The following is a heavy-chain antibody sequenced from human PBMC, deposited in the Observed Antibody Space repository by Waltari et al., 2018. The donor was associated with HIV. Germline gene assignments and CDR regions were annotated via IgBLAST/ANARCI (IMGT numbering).Heavy chain of an antibody. D-gene: IGHD6-19*01. CDR3: EKVYSTGWQGGDYFDY. Sequence: VQLVQSGGDLVQPGGSLRLSCVASAFTFSSYALSWVRQAPGKGLEWDSAVRGKGSNTYYVDGWKGRFTISRDNSKNTLHLQSNNLRGEDTAIYFCEKVYSTGWQGGDYFDYWGQGTPVTVSS. CDR1: AFTFSSYA. J-gene: IGHJ4*02. V-gene: IGHV3-23*04. CDR2: VRGKGSNT.